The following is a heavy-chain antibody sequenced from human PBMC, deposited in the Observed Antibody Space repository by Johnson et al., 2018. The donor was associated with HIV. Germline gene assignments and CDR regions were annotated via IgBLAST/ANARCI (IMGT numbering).Heavy chain of an antibody. D-gene: IGHD6-13*01. Sequence: VQLVESGGGLVQPGGSLRLSCAASGFTFSSYWMSWVRQAPGKGLDWVSVIYSGGITIYYADSVKGRFTISRDNAKNSLYLQMNSLRAEDTSVYYCARGQLDNAFDIWGQGTVVTVSS. CDR2: IYSGGITI. CDR3: ARGQLDNAFDI. CDR1: GFTFSSYW. J-gene: IGHJ3*02. V-gene: IGHV3-48*04.